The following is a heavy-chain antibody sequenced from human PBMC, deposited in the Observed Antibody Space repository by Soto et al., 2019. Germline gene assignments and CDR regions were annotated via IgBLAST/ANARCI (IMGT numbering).Heavy chain of an antibody. Sequence: NPSETLSLTCAVSGGSISSGGYYWNWIRQHPGKGLEWIGYIYYSGRTYFNPSLKSRVTISEDTSENQFSLRLSSVTAADTAVYYCARAPNPPSNYYDSSGFFFFEYWGQGMLVTVSS. CDR3: ARAPNPPSNYYDSSGFFFFEY. J-gene: IGHJ4*02. D-gene: IGHD3-22*01. V-gene: IGHV4-31*11. CDR2: IYYSGRT. CDR1: GGSISSGGYY.